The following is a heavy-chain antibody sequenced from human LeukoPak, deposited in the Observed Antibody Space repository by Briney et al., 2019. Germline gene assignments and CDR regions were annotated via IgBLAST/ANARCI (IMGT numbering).Heavy chain of an antibody. CDR1: GFTFSSYA. V-gene: IGHV3-30*04. D-gene: IGHD4-17*01. CDR3: ARVGRPTTTYYYYYYYMDV. Sequence: GGSLRLSCAASGFTFSSYAMSWVRQAPGKGLEWVAVISYDGSNKYYADSVKGRFTISRDNSKNTLYLQMNSLRAEDTAVYYCARVGRPTTTYYYYYYYMDVWGKGTTVTVSS. J-gene: IGHJ6*03. CDR2: ISYDGSNK.